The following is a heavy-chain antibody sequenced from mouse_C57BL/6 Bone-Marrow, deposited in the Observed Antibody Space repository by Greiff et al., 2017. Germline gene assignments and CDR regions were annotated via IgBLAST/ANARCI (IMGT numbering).Heavy chain of an antibody. Sequence: QVQLQQSGAELARPGASVKMSCKASGYTFTSYTMHWVKQRPGQGLEWIGYINPSSGYTKYNQKFKDKATLTADKSSSTAYMQLISLTSEDSAVYYCARDITTVVATNAMDYWGQGTSVTVSS. CDR1: GYTFTSYT. CDR3: ARDITTVVATNAMDY. CDR2: INPSSGYT. D-gene: IGHD1-1*01. V-gene: IGHV1-4*01. J-gene: IGHJ4*01.